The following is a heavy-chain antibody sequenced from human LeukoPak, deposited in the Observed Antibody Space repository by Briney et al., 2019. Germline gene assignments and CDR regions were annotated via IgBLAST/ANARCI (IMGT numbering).Heavy chain of an antibody. CDR3: AREYSSSSGSVSDY. D-gene: IGHD6-6*01. CDR2: ISSSSSTI. Sequence: PGGSLRLSCAASGFTFSSYAISWVRQAPGKGLEWVSYISSSSSTIYYADSVKGRFTISRDNAKNSLYLQMNSLRDEDTAVYYCAREYSSSSGSVSDYWGQGTMVTVSS. J-gene: IGHJ4*02. V-gene: IGHV3-48*02. CDR1: GFTFSSYA.